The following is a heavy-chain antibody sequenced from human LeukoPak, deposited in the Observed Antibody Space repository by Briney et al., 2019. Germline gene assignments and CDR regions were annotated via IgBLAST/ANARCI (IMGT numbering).Heavy chain of an antibody. Sequence: GGSLRLSCAASGFTFNNYWMSWVRRAPGKGLEWVANIKQDGSETYYVDSVKGRFTISRDNAKNPLYLQMNSLRAEDTALYYCAKDKLPYSSSWSLFDYWGQGTLVTVSS. CDR2: IKQDGSET. CDR1: GFTFNNYW. D-gene: IGHD6-13*01. V-gene: IGHV3-7*03. CDR3: AKDKLPYSSSWSLFDY. J-gene: IGHJ4*02.